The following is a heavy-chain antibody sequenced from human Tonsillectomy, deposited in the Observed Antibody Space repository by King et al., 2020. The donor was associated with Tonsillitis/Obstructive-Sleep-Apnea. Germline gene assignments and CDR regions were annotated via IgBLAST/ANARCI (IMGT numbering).Heavy chain of an antibody. CDR2: ISGSGGST. CDR3: AKVESPIVVVPAAIRGYFDN. Sequence: VQLVESGGGLVKPGGSLRLSCAASGFTFSSYDMSWVRQAPGKGLEWVSAISGSGGSTYYADSVKGRVTISRDNSKNTLYMEMNSLRAEDTAVYYCAKVESPIVVVPAAIRGYFDNWGQGTLVTVSS. CDR1: GFTFSSYD. V-gene: IGHV3-23*04. D-gene: IGHD2-2*02. J-gene: IGHJ4*02.